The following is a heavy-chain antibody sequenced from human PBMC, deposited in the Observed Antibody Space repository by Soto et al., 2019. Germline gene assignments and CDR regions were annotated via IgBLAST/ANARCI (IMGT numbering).Heavy chain of an antibody. CDR1: GGPLRSLT. Sequence: SVEVSRKGSGGPLRSLTISWVGPGPGQRVELMGRIIPILGIANYAQKFQGRVTITADKSTSTAYMELSSLRSEDTAVYYCARGDQATTMVRGSGWFDPWGQGTLVTVSS. J-gene: IGHJ5*02. D-gene: IGHD3-10*01. V-gene: IGHV1-69*02. CDR3: ARGDQATTMVRGSGWFDP. CDR2: IIPILGIA.